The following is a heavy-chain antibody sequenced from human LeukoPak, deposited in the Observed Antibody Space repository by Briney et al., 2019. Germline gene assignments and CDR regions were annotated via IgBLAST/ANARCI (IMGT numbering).Heavy chain of an antibody. CDR2: ISSSGSTI. Sequence: PGGSLRLSSAASGFTFSSYEMNRVRQAPGKGLEWVSYISSSGSTIYYADSVKGRFTISRDNAKNSLYLQMNSLRAEDTAVYYCAELGITMIGGVWGKGTTVTISS. CDR1: GFTFSSYE. D-gene: IGHD3-10*02. V-gene: IGHV3-48*03. CDR3: AELGITMIGGV. J-gene: IGHJ6*04.